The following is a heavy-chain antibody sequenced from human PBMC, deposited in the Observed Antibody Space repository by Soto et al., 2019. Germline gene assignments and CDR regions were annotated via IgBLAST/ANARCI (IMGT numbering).Heavy chain of an antibody. Sequence: SETLSLTCAVYGGSFSGYYLSWIRQPPGKGLEWIGEINHSGSTNYNPSLKSRVTIPVDTSKNQFSLKLSSVTAADTAVYYCASGYSYGSKSYYYYYYGMDVWGQGTTVTVYS. CDR3: ASGYSYGSKSYYYYYYGMDV. D-gene: IGHD5-18*01. CDR2: INHSGST. V-gene: IGHV4-34*01. J-gene: IGHJ6*02. CDR1: GGSFSGYY.